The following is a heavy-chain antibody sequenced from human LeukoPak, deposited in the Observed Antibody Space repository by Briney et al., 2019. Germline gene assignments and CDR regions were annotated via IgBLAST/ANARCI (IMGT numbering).Heavy chain of an antibody. CDR3: ARVPISSGYYPSSHNAFDL. V-gene: IGHV4-34*01. J-gene: IGHJ3*01. Sequence: PSETLSLTCAVYGGSFSGYYWSWIRQPPGKGLESIGEINHSGSTNYNPSLKSRVTISVDTSKNQFSLKLSSVTAADTAVYYCARVPISSGYYPSSHNAFDLWRQATMVTVSS. D-gene: IGHD3-22*01. CDR1: GGSFSGYY. CDR2: INHSGST.